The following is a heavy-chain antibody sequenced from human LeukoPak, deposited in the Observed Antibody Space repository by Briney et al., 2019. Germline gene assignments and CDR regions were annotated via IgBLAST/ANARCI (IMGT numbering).Heavy chain of an antibody. V-gene: IGHV4-4*09. D-gene: IGHD6-6*01. J-gene: IGHJ4*02. CDR3: ARLIGGDPSIAARQDYFDY. CDR2: IYTSGST. CDR1: GGSISSYY. Sequence: PSETLSLTCTVSGGSISSYYWSWIRQPPGKGLEWIGYIYTSGSTNYNPSLKSRVTISVDTSKNQFSLKLSSVTAADTAVYYCARLIGGDPSIAARQDYFDYWGQGTLVTVSS.